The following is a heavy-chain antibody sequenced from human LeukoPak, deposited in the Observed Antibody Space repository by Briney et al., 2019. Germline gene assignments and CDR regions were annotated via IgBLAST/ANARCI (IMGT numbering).Heavy chain of an antibody. V-gene: IGHV5-51*01. CDR3: ARQDYYYYGMDV. Sequence: GESLKISCNGSGYSFTTYWIGWVRQLTGKGLEGMGIIYPGDSDIRYSPSFQGQVTISVDKSISTAYLQWSSLKASDTAMYYCARQDYYYYGMDVWGQGTTVTVSS. CDR2: IYPGDSDI. CDR1: GYSFTTYW. J-gene: IGHJ6*02.